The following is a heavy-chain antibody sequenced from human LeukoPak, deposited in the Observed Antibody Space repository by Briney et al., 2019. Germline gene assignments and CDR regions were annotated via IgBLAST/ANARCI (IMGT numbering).Heavy chain of an antibody. J-gene: IGHJ3*02. CDR3: ARDSEYSSSFAFDI. V-gene: IGHV3-7*01. CDR1: GFMFTRFW. Sequence: QPGGSLRLSCAGSGFMFTRFWMSWVRQPPGKGLEWVANINQDGSERYYVDSVKGRFTISRDNAKNSLYLQMNSLRAEDTAVYYCARDSEYSSSFAFDIWGQGTMVTVSS. CDR2: INQDGSER. D-gene: IGHD6-13*01.